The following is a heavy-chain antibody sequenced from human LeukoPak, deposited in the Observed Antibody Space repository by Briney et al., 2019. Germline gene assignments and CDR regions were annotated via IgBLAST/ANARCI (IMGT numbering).Heavy chain of an antibody. CDR3: AKDASGSPYYFDY. CDR2: ISAGGGAT. CDR1: RFTFSSYA. D-gene: IGHD3-10*01. J-gene: IGHJ4*02. Sequence: PGGSLRLSCAASRFTFSSYAMSWVRQAPGKGLEWVSVISAGGGATSSADSAKGRFTIPRDNSQNTLYLQMNTLRAEDTAVYNCAKDASGSPYYFDYWGQGTLVTVSS. V-gene: IGHV3-23*01.